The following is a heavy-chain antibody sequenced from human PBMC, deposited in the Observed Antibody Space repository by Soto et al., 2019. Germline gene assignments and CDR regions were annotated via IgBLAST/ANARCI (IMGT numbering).Heavy chain of an antibody. CDR1: GFTFSSYS. V-gene: IGHV3-48*01. D-gene: IGHD1-26*01. CDR2: ISSGSSTI. J-gene: IGHJ3*02. Sequence: EVQLVESGGGLVQPGGSLRLSCAASGFTFSSYSMNWVRQAPGKGLEWVSFISSGSSTIYYADSVKGRFTISRDNAKNSLYLQMNSLRGEDTAVYYCARDRGLLSSPQWHAFYIWGQGTMVTVSS. CDR3: ARDRGLLSSPQWHAFYI.